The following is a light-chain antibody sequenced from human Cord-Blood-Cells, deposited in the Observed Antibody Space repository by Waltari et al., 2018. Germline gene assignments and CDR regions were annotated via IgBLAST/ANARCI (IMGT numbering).Light chain of an antibody. Sequence: QSALTQPASVSGSPGQSITISCTGTSSDVGSYNLVSWYQPHPGKAPKLMIYEGSKRPSVVSNRFSGSKSGNTASLTISGLQAEDEADYYCCSYAGSSTFVVFGGGTKLTVL. CDR2: EGS. CDR3: CSYAGSSTFVV. V-gene: IGLV2-23*03. J-gene: IGLJ2*01. CDR1: SSDVGSYNL.